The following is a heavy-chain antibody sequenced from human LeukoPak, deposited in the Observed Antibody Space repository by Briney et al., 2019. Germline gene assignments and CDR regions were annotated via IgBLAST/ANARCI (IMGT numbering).Heavy chain of an antibody. D-gene: IGHD3-3*01. CDR2: IYTSGST. CDR1: GGSISSYY. V-gene: IGHV4-4*07. Sequence: SETLSLTCTVSGGSISSYYWSWIRQPAGKGLEWIGRIYTSGSTNYNPSLKSRVTMSVDTSKNQFSLKLSSVTAAVTAVYYCARDGGITIFGVVMGHYFDYWGQGTLVTVSS. CDR3: ARDGGITIFGVVMGHYFDY. J-gene: IGHJ4*02.